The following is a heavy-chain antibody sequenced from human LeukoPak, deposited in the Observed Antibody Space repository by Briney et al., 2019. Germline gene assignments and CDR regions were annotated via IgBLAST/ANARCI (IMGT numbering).Heavy chain of an antibody. V-gene: IGHV1-69*13. J-gene: IGHJ6*03. Sequence: ASVKVSCRASGYTFTNVDINWVRQAPGQGLEWMGGIIPIFGTANYAQKFQGRVTITADESTSTAYMELSSLRSEDTAVYYCARRRIYYMDVWGKGTTVTVSS. CDR3: ARRRIYYMDV. CDR1: GYTFTNVD. CDR2: IIPIFGTA.